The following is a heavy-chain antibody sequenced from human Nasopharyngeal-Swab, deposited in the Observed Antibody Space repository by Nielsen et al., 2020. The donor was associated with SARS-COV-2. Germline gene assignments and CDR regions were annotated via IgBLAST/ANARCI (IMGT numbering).Heavy chain of an antibody. V-gene: IGHV4-39*01. J-gene: IGHJ4*02. CDR3: SPYTVTTGNFDY. Sequence: GSLRLSCTVSGVSISSSSYYWGWIRQPPGKGLEWIGSSYYSGSTYYNPSLKSRVTISVDTSKNQFSLKLSSVTAADTAVYYCSPYTVTTGNFDYWGQGTLVTVSS. CDR2: SYYSGST. CDR1: GVSISSSSYY. D-gene: IGHD4-17*01.